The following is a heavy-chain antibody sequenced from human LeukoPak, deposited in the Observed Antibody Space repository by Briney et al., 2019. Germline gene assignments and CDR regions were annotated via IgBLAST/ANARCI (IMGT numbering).Heavy chain of an antibody. CDR2: VGIAADT. CDR1: GFTFSDHA. V-gene: IGHV3-13*01. D-gene: IGHD1-26*01. CDR3: VRQKKSHGNFDY. J-gene: IGHJ4*02. Sequence: GGSLRLSCAASGFTFSDHAMHWVRQTPGRGLEWVSAVGIAADTFYPGSVKGRFTISRENAKNSLYLQMNSLRVEDTAVYYCVRQKKSHGNFDYWGQGTLVTVSS.